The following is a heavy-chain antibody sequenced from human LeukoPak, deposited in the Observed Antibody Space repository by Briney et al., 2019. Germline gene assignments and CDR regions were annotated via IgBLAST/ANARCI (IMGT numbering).Heavy chain of an antibody. V-gene: IGHV4-59*01. Sequence: SETLSLTCTVSGGSISSYYWSWIRQPPGKGLEWIGYIYYSGSTNYNPSLKSRVTISVDTSKNQFSLKLSSVTAADTAVYYRARSGYYYDSSGYYYAFDIRGQGTMVTVSS. CDR1: GGSISSYY. CDR2: IYYSGST. D-gene: IGHD3-22*01. CDR3: ARSGYYYDSSGYYYAFDI. J-gene: IGHJ3*02.